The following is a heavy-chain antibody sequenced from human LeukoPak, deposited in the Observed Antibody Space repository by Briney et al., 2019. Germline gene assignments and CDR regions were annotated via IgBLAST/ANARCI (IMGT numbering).Heavy chain of an antibody. Sequence: SVKVSCKASGGTFSSYAISWVRQAPGQGLEWMGGIIPIFGTANYAQKFQGRVTITTDESTSTAYMELSSLRSEDAAVYYCARGRGRYCSSTSCYTFDYWGLGTLVTVSS. CDR3: ARGRGRYCSSTSCYTFDY. CDR2: IIPIFGTA. CDR1: GGTFSSYA. D-gene: IGHD2-2*02. V-gene: IGHV1-69*05. J-gene: IGHJ4*02.